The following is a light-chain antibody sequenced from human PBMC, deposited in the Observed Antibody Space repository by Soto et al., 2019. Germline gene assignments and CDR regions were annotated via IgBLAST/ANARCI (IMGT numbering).Light chain of an antibody. J-gene: IGKJ1*01. Sequence: EIVMTQSPATLSVSPGERVALSCRASHIVIDNLAWYQQKPGQVPRLLIYGASTRATGIPARFSGSGSGTEFTLTISSLQSEDSAVYYCQQYYNLWTFGQGTKVEIK. V-gene: IGKV3-15*01. CDR1: HIVIDN. CDR2: GAS. CDR3: QQYYNLWT.